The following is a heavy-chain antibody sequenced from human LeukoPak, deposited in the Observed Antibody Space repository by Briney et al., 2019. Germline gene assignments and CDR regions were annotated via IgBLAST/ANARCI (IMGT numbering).Heavy chain of an antibody. Sequence: GGSLRLSCAAPGFTINTYAMSWVRQAPGKGLEWVASITKYDGRTYYADSVRGRFTISRDNSKNAVFLEMNSLRDDDTAVYFCAKDHYSDGWPSFDYWGQGTRVTVSP. V-gene: IGHV3-23*01. J-gene: IGHJ4*02. CDR3: AKDHYSDGWPSFDY. D-gene: IGHD2-15*01. CDR1: GFTINTYA. CDR2: ITKYDGRT.